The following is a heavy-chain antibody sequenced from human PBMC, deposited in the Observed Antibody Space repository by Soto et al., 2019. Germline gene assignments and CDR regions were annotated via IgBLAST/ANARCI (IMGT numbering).Heavy chain of an antibody. Sequence: GASVKVSCKASGYTFTSYGISWVRQAPGQGLEWMGWISAYNGNTNYAQKLQGRVTMTTDTSTSTAYMELRSLRSDDTAVYYCARDSVWYCSGGSCYSDYWGQGTLVTVS. CDR3: ARDSVWYCSGGSCYSDY. CDR2: ISAYNGNT. V-gene: IGHV1-18*01. D-gene: IGHD2-15*01. J-gene: IGHJ4*02. CDR1: GYTFTSYG.